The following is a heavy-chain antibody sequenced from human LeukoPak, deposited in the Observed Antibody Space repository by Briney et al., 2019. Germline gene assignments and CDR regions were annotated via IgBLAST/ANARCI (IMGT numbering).Heavy chain of an antibody. CDR2: ISGSGGSI. D-gene: IGHD3-10*01. J-gene: IGHJ6*03. CDR3: AKDPSGSGIDYYYYYMDV. V-gene: IGHV3-23*01. Sequence: GGSLRLSCAASGFTFSSYAIYWVRQAQGKGLEWVSAISGSGGSIYYTDSVKGRFTISRDNSKNTLYLQMNSLRAEDTAVYYCAKDPSGSGIDYYYYYMDVWGKGTTVTVSS. CDR1: GFTFSSYA.